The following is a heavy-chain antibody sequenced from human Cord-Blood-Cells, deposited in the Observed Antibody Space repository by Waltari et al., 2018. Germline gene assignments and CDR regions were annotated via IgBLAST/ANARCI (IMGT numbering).Heavy chain of an antibody. CDR3: ARFLEWLYYFDY. Sequence: QLQLQESGPGLVKPSETLSLTCNVPVGSISSSRYYWGWIRQPPGKGLEWIGSIYYSGSTSYNPSLKSRVTISVDTSKNQFSLKLSSVTAADTAVYYCARFLEWLYYFDYWGQGTLVTVSS. D-gene: IGHD3-3*01. CDR2: IYYSGST. J-gene: IGHJ4*02. CDR1: VGSISSSRYY. V-gene: IGHV4-39*01.